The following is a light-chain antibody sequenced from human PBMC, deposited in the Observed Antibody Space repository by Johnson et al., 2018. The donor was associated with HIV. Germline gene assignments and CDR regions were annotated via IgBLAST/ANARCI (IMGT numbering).Light chain of an antibody. CDR2: RNN. J-gene: IGLJ1*01. Sequence: QSVLTQSPSASGTPGQRVTISCSGSSSNIGSNTVNWYQQLPGTAPKLLIYRNNQRPSGIPDRFSGSKSGTSATLGITGLQTGDEADYYCGTWDRSLSAGGVFGTGTKVTVL. CDR3: GTWDRSLSAGGV. CDR1: SSNIGSNT. V-gene: IGLV1-44*01.